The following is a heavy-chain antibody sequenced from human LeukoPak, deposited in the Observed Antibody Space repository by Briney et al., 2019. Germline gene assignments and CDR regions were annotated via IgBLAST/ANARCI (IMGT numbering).Heavy chain of an antibody. Sequence: SETLSLTCTVSGGSISSSSYYWGWIRQPPGKGLEWIGSIYYSGSTYYNPSLKSRVTISVDTSKNQFSLKLSSVTAADTAVYYCARVTVVPAAMTSYYYYMDVWGKGTTVTVSS. CDR2: IYYSGST. D-gene: IGHD2-2*01. J-gene: IGHJ6*03. CDR3: ARVTVVPAAMTSYYYYMDV. V-gene: IGHV4-39*01. CDR1: GGSISSSSYY.